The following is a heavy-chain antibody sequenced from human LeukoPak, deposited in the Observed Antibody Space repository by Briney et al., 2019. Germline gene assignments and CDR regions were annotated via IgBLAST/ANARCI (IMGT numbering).Heavy chain of an antibody. V-gene: IGHV1-69*13. Sequence: SVKVSCKASGGTFSSYAIGRVRQAPGQGLEWMGGIIPIFGTANYAQKFQGRVTITANESTSTAYMELSSLRSEDTAVYYCARSSSGSYPLGYYLDYWGQGTLVTVSS. CDR3: ARSSSGSYPLGYYLDY. J-gene: IGHJ4*02. CDR1: GGTFSSYA. D-gene: IGHD1-26*01. CDR2: IIPIFGTA.